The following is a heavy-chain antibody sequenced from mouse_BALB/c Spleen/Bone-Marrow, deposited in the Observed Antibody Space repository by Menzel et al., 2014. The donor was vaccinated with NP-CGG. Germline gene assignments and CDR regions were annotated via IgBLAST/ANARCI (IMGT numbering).Heavy chain of an antibody. V-gene: IGHV10-1*02. CDR3: VRGIYYYGSNYKNSALDY. Sequence: EVKLQESGGGLVQPKGLLKLSCAASGFTFNTFAMNWVRQAPGKGLEWVARIRSKSNNFATYYADSVKDRLTISRDDSQSMLYLQMSNLKTEDTAMYYCVRGIYYYGSNYKNSALDYWGQGTSVTVSS. J-gene: IGHJ4*01. CDR1: GFTFNTFA. D-gene: IGHD1-1*01. CDR2: IRSKSNNFAT.